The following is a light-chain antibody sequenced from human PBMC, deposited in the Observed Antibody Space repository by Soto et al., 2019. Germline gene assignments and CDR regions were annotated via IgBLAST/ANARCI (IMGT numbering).Light chain of an antibody. V-gene: IGLV1-40*01. CDR2: TKS. J-gene: IGLJ2*01. CDR1: NSNIGAGYD. CDR3: KSYAIGLVGLV. Sequence: QSVLTQPPSVSGAPGQSITLACTGSNSNIGAGYDVHWYRQFPGAAPKALLPTKSHRPSGVPDRFSASKSGTSASLAITGLQPEDAAEYYCKSYAIGLVGLVFGTGAKLTVL.